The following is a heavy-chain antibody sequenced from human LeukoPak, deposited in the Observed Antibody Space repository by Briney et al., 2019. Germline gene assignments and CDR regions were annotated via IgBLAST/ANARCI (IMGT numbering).Heavy chain of an antibody. CDR1: GFRFSSYA. V-gene: IGHV3-23*01. CDR3: ARDMDV. Sequence: GGSLRLSCAASGFRFSSYAMSWVRQAPGKGLEWVSAISGSGVSTYYADSVKGRFTVSRDNSKNTLYLQMSSLRVEDTAVYYCARDMDVWGKGTTVTVSS. CDR2: ISGSGVST. J-gene: IGHJ6*03.